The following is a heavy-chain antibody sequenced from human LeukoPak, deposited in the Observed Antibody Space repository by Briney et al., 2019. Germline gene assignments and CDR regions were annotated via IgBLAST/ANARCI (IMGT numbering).Heavy chain of an antibody. J-gene: IGHJ4*02. CDR2: ISGSGGST. CDR3: AREVRRGSDYFDY. CDR1: GFTFSSYA. D-gene: IGHD6-19*01. Sequence: PGGSLRLSCAASGFTFSSYAMSWVRQAPGKGLEWVSAISGSGGSTSYANSVKGRFTISRDNAKNSLYLQMNSLSGEDTAVYYCAREVRRGSDYFDYWGQGTLVTVSS. V-gene: IGHV3-23*01.